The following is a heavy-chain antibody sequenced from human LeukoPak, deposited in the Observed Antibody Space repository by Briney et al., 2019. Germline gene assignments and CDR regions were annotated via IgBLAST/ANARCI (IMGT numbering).Heavy chain of an antibody. V-gene: IGHV4-39*01. CDR2: IYYSGST. D-gene: IGHD3-22*01. Sequence: PSETLSLTCTVSGGSISSSSYYWGWIRQPPGKGLEWIGSIYYSGSTYYNPSLKSRVTISVDTSKNQFSLKLSSVTAADTAVYYCARRFSDQYYYDSSGPWGWFDPWGQGTLVTVSS. CDR3: ARRFSDQYYYDSSGPWGWFDP. J-gene: IGHJ5*02. CDR1: GGSISSSSYY.